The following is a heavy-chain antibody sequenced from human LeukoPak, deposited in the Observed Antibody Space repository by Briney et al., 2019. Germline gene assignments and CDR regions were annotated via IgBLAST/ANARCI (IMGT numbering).Heavy chain of an antibody. V-gene: IGHV1-18*01. CDR3: ASQGPRGFGELLYNY. Sequence: ASVTVSCKASGYIFTTYAITWVRQAPGQGLEWMGGISAFNGNANYAQKFQGRVTLTTDTSTSTAYMELSSLRSEDTAVYYCASQGPRGFGELLYNYWGQGTLVTVSS. CDR1: GYIFTTYA. D-gene: IGHD3-10*01. J-gene: IGHJ4*02. CDR2: ISAFNGNA.